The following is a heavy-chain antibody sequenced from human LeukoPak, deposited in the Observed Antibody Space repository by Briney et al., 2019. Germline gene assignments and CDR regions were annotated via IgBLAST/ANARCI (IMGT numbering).Heavy chain of an antibody. CDR3: ARDRKEWELPLINP. CDR2: ISYDGSNK. Sequence: PGGSLRLSCAASGFTFSSYAMHWVRQAPGKGLEWVAVISYDGSNKYYADSVKGRFTISRDNSKNTLYLQMNSLRAEDTAVYYCARDRKEWELPLINPWGQGTLVTVSS. D-gene: IGHD1-26*01. V-gene: IGHV3-30*04. CDR1: GFTFSSYA. J-gene: IGHJ5*02.